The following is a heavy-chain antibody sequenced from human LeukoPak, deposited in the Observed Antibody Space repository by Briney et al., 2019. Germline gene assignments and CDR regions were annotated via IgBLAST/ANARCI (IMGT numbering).Heavy chain of an antibody. CDR3: ARQRQPYDYVWGSYREEAFDI. CDR2: MYSSGGA. CDR1: GASVSSGNCY. J-gene: IGHJ3*02. D-gene: IGHD3-16*02. Sequence: SQTLSLTCTVSGASVSSGNCYWSWIRQPAGKGPEWIGRMYSSGGANYNPSLKTRVTISIDTSKNQFSLKLSSVTAADTAVYYCARQRQPYDYVWGSYREEAFDIWGQGTMVTVSS. V-gene: IGHV4-61*02.